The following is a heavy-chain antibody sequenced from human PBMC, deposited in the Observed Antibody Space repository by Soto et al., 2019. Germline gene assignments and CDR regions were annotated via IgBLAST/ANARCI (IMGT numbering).Heavy chain of an antibody. Sequence: LTCTVSGGSISSYYWSWIRQPPGKGLEWIGYIYYSGSTNYNASLKSRVTISVDKSKKQLSLKLSSVTAADTAVYYCARVNWGPYSSGWSYWGQGTLVTVSS. CDR1: GGSISSYY. V-gene: IGHV4-59*12. CDR2: IYYSGST. D-gene: IGHD6-19*01. CDR3: ARVNWGPYSSGWSY. J-gene: IGHJ4*02.